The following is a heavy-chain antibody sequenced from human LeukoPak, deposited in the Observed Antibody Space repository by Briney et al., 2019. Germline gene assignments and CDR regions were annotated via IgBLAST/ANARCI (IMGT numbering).Heavy chain of an antibody. Sequence: GGSLRLSCAASGFTFSSYAMRWVRQAPGKGLEWVAVISYDGSNKYYADSVKGRFTISRDNSKNTLYLQMNSLRAEDTAVYYCASPGSGLWGQGTLVTVSS. V-gene: IGHV3-30*04. CDR2: ISYDGSNK. CDR1: GFTFSSYA. CDR3: ASPGSGL. D-gene: IGHD3-10*01. J-gene: IGHJ4*02.